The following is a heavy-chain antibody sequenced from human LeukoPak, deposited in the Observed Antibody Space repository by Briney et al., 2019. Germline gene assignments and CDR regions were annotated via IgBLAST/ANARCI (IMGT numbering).Heavy chain of an antibody. CDR1: GFIFSSYA. CDR3: AKGEMGTTSYYFDY. J-gene: IGHJ4*02. D-gene: IGHD5-24*01. CDR2: ISGSGGGT. Sequence: GGSLRLSCAASGFIFSSYAMSWVRQAPGKGLEWVSTISGSGGGTYYADSVKGRFTISRDNSKNTLYLQMNSLRAEDTAVYYCAKGEMGTTSYYFDYWGQGTLVTVSS. V-gene: IGHV3-23*01.